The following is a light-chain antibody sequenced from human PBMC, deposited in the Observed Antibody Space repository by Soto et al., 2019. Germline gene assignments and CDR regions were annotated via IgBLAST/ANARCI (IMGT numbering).Light chain of an antibody. J-gene: IGLJ1*01. CDR2: DDS. Sequence: QSVLTQPASVSGSPGQSITISCTGTSSDVGGNNYVSWYQQDPGKAPKDMIYDDSNRPSGVSHRFTASTADKTASLTISGFQADDEADYYCSSYTSSRTYVFGTGTKVSVL. CDR3: SSYTSSRTYV. V-gene: IGLV2-14*01. CDR1: SSDVGGNNY.